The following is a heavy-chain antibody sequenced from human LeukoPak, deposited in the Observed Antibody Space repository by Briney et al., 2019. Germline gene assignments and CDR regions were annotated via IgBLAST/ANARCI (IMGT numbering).Heavy chain of an antibody. CDR2: ISGSGGST. Sequence: TGGSLRLSCAASGFTFSSYAMNWVRQAPGKGLEWVSAISGSGGSTYYADSVKGRFTISRDNSKNTLHLQMNSLRAEDTAVYYCAKTFERSTPRRIAARLGNDYWGQGTLVTVSS. CDR3: AKTFERSTPRRIAARLGNDY. D-gene: IGHD6-6*01. CDR1: GFTFSSYA. V-gene: IGHV3-23*01. J-gene: IGHJ4*02.